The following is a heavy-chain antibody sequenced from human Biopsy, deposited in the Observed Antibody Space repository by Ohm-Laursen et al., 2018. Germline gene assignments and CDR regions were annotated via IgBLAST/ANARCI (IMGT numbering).Heavy chain of an antibody. V-gene: IGHV4-59*02. J-gene: IGHJ6*02. D-gene: IGHD4-11*01. CDR1: GDSATKYY. Sequence: SDTLSLTCTVSGDSATKYYWSWIRQPPGKGLEWIGHIYYSVMTNYNPSLQSRVSISVDTSRNQVSLTLGSVTAADTAVYYCARDSGILNYGNFKYYHYYGMDVWGQGTKVTVSS. CDR2: IYYSVMT. CDR3: ARDSGILNYGNFKYYHYYGMDV.